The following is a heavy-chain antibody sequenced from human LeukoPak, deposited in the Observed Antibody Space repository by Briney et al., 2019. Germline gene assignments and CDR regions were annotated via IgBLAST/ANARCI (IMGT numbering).Heavy chain of an antibody. CDR1: GGTFISYA. CDR3: ARDTVLRGATMVY. D-gene: IGHD1-26*01. V-gene: IGHV1-69*04. J-gene: IGHJ4*02. Sequence: GASVKVSCKASGGTFISYAISWVRQAPGQGLEWMGRIIPILGIANYAQKFQGRVTITADKSTSTAYMELSSLRSEDTAVYYCARDTVLRGATMVYWSQGTLVTVSS. CDR2: IIPILGIA.